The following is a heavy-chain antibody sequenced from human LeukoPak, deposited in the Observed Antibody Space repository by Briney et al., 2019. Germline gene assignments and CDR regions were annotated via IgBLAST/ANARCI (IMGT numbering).Heavy chain of an antibody. J-gene: IGHJ4*02. CDR2: TVGGGAAT. V-gene: IGHV3-23*01. Sequence: GGSLRLSCAASGFTFSSTSMSWVRQAPGKGLEWVAVTVGGGAATYYAASVKGRFTISRDNSNNTLYLQMNSLRAEDTAVYYCAKLTTSWGQGTLVTVSS. CDR3: AKLTTS. CDR1: GFTFSSTS. D-gene: IGHD4-11*01.